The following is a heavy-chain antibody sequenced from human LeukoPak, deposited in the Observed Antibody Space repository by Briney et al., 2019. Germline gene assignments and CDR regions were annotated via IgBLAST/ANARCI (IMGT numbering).Heavy chain of an antibody. J-gene: IGHJ5*02. Sequence: PSETLSLTCAVYGGSFSGYYWSWIRQPPGKGLEWIGEINHSGSTNYNPSLKSRVTISVDTSKNQFSLKLSSVTAADTAVYYCARGCITMVQGVISDWFDPWGQGTLVTVSS. CDR2: INHSGST. CDR1: GGSFSGYY. V-gene: IGHV4-34*01. CDR3: ARGCITMVQGVISDWFDP. D-gene: IGHD3-10*01.